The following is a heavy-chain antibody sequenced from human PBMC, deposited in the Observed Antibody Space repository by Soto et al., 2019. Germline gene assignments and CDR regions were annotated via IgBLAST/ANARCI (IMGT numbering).Heavy chain of an antibody. V-gene: IGHV4-4*02. CDR3: ARVRTAYNSSSIDL. Sequence: SETLSLTCAVSGGSISSSNWWSWVRQPPGKGLEWIGEIYHSGSTNYNPSLKSRVTISVDKSKNQFSLKINSVTAADTAVYYCARVRTAYNSSSIDLWRQGTTVTVSS. CDR1: GGSISSSNW. CDR2: IYHSGST. J-gene: IGHJ6*02. D-gene: IGHD6-6*01.